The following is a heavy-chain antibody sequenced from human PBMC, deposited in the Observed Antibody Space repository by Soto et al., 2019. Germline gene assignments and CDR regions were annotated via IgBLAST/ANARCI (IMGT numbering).Heavy chain of an antibody. CDR2: INPSGGST. V-gene: IGHV1-46*01. J-gene: IGHJ3*02. CDR1: GYTFISYY. CDR3: ARLSIGAVGATSYAFDI. D-gene: IGHD1-26*01. Sequence: ASVKVSCKASGYTFISYYMHWVRQAPGQGLEWMGIINPSGGSTSYAQKFQGRVTITRDTSTSTVYMELSSLRSEDTAVYYCARLSIGAVGATSYAFDIWGQGTMVTVSS.